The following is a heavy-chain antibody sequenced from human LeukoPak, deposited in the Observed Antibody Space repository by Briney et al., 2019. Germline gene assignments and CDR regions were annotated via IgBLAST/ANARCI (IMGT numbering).Heavy chain of an antibody. Sequence: SETLSLTCTVSGGSNSSSSYYWGWIRQPPGKGLEWIGSIYYSGSTYYNPSLKSRVTISVDTSKNQFSLKLSSVTAADTAVYYCAREKAVAGIAFGGFDPWGQGTLVTVSS. CDR2: IYYSGST. CDR1: GGSNSSSSYY. CDR3: AREKAVAGIAFGGFDP. J-gene: IGHJ5*02. V-gene: IGHV4-39*07. D-gene: IGHD6-19*01.